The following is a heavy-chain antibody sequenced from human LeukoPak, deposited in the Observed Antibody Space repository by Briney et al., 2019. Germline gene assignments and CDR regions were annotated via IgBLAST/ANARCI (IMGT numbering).Heavy chain of an antibody. CDR1: GFTFISYG. CDR3: AREEWLRLRDAFDI. D-gene: IGHD5-12*01. J-gene: IGHJ3*02. V-gene: IGHV3-30*02. Sequence: GGSLRLSCAASGFTFISYGMHWVRQAPGKGLEWVAFIRYDGSMKYYADSVKGRLTISRDNSKNTLYLQMNSLRADDTAVYYCAREEWLRLRDAFDIWGQGTMVTVSS. CDR2: IRYDGSMK.